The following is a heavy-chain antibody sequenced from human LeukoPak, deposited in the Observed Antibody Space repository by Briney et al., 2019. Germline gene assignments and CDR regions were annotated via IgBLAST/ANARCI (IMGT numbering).Heavy chain of an antibody. CDR3: ARTLRLGTPRAFDI. CDR1: GFTFSSYW. J-gene: IGHJ3*02. V-gene: IGHV3-7*05. CDR2: INQNEREI. D-gene: IGHD1-14*01. Sequence: GGSLRLSCAASGFTFSSYWMSWIRQAPGKGLEWVANINQNEREIYYADSVKGRFTISRDNAENSLFLQLNSLRAEDTAVYYCARTLRLGTPRAFDIWGRGTMVTVSS.